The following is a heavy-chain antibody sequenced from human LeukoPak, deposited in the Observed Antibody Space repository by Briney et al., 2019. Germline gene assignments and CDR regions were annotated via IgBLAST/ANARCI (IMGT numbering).Heavy chain of an antibody. V-gene: IGHV3-21*01. CDR1: GVDFSRAA. D-gene: IGHD2-2*01. CDR3: ARDGDIVVVPAAKATEAGNYYFDY. Sequence: GGSLRLSCVVSGVDFSRAAMYWVRQAPGKGLEWVSSISSSGSYIYYADAVKGRFTISRDNAKNSLHLQMNSLRAEDTAVYYCARDGDIVVVPAAKATEAGNYYFDYWGQGTLVTVSS. J-gene: IGHJ4*02. CDR2: ISSSGSYI.